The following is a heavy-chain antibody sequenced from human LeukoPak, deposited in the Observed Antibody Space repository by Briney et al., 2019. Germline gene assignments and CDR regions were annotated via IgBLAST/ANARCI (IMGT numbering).Heavy chain of an antibody. CDR1: GFTFSRYS. J-gene: IGHJ4*02. CDR3: STINWASAIDH. V-gene: IGHV3-48*01. CDR2: ISSGSSTI. Sequence: GGSLRLSCAASGFTFSRYSMNWVRQAPGKGLEWVSYISSGSSTIYYADSVQGRFTISRDNAKNSLYLQMNSLKTEDTAVYYCSTINWASAIDHWGQGTLVTVSS. D-gene: IGHD7-27*01.